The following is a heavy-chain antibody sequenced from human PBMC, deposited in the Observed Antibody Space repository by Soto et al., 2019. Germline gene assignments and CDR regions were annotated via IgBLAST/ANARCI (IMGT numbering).Heavy chain of an antibody. Sequence: GGSLRLSCAASGFTFSSYSMNWVRQAPGKGLEWVSYISSSSSTIYYADSVKCRFTISRDNAKNSLKLSSVTAADTAVYYCARDPLLTNAIANPPLWGQGTLVTVSP. D-gene: IGHD2-8*01. CDR3: ARDPLLTNAIANPPL. CDR2: ISSSSSTI. V-gene: IGHV3-48*01. CDR1: GFTFSSYS. J-gene: IGHJ1*01.